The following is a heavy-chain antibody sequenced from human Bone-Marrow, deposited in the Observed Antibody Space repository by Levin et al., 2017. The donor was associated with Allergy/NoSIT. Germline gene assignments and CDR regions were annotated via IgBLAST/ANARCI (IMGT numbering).Heavy chain of an antibody. J-gene: IGHJ4*02. CDR1: GFTFSSYS. D-gene: IGHD1-20*01. CDR2: ISSSSSYI. V-gene: IGHV3-21*01. Sequence: GGSLRLSCAASGFTFSSYSMNWVRQAPGKGLEWVSSISSSSSYIYYADSVKGRFTISRDNAKNSLYLQMNSLRAEDTAVYYCARATPSSVKGITGDRNLFDYWGQGTLVTVSS. CDR3: ARATPSSVKGITGDRNLFDY.